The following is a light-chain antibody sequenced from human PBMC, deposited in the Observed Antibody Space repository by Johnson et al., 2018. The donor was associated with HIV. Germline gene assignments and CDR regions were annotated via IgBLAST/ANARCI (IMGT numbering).Light chain of an antibody. CDR1: SSTIGNNY. CDR3: ETWDTSLSAGGV. J-gene: IGLJ1*01. CDR2: KNN. Sequence: QSVLTQPPSVSAAPGQKVTISCSGSSSTIGNNYVSWYQVVPGTAPKLLIYKNNERPSGIPDRFSGSKSGTSATLGITGLQTGDEADYYCETWDTSLSAGGVFGTVTKVTVL. V-gene: IGLV1-51*02.